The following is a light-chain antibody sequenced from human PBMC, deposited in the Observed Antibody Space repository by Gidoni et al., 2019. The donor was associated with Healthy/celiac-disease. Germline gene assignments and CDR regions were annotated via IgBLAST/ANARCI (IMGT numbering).Light chain of an antibody. CDR2: DAS. CDR3: QQRSNWPLT. V-gene: IGKV3-11*01. J-gene: IGKJ4*01. Sequence: EIVFTQSPATLSLSPGERATLSYRASQSVSSYLAWYQQTPGQAPRLLIYDASNRATGIPARFSGSGSGTDFTLTISSLEPEDFAVYYCQQRSNWPLTFGGGTKVEIK. CDR1: QSVSSY.